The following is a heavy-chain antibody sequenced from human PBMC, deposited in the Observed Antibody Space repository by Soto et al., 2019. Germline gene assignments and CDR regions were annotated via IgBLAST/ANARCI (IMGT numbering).Heavy chain of an antibody. CDR3: VRGNRYSFHFDY. J-gene: IGHJ4*02. D-gene: IGHD5-18*01. Sequence: ASVKVSCKASGYTFTDYHIHWVRQAPGQGLEWMGWVSPKSGGTSYAQKFQGWVTMTRDTSINTAYMEVTRLKSDDAAVYYCVRGNRYSFHFDYWGQGTLVTVSS. CDR2: VSPKSGGT. CDR1: GYTFTDYH. V-gene: IGHV1-2*04.